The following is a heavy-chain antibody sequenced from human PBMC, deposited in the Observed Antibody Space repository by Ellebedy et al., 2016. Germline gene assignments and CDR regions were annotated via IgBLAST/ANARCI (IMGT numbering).Heavy chain of an antibody. CDR1: GFTFSNFF. CDR2: VSGGGEST. Sequence: GGSLRLSXAASGFTFSNFFMGWVRQTPGKGLEWVSTVSGGGESTYFADSVRGRFSISRDNSENTLYLQMNSLTAEDTAVYYCASSSIAVAGRAFDIWGQGTMVTVSS. D-gene: IGHD6-19*01. CDR3: ASSSIAVAGRAFDI. V-gene: IGHV3-23*01. J-gene: IGHJ3*02.